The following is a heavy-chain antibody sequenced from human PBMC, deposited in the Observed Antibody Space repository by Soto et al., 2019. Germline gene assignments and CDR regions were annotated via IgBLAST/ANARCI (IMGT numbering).Heavy chain of an antibody. CDR3: AHRVLRTVFGLVTTTAIYFDF. J-gene: IGHJ4*02. Sequence: QITLNESGPTVVRPTEPLTLTCRFSGFSLTTSGVGVGWVRQSPGKAPEWLALIYWDDDKRYSESLKSRLTITTDTSKNQVVLTVANLDPTDTATYYCAHRVLRTVFGLVTTTAIYFDFWGQGTPVAVSS. CDR1: GFSLTTSGVG. CDR2: IYWDDDK. V-gene: IGHV2-5*02. D-gene: IGHD3-3*01.